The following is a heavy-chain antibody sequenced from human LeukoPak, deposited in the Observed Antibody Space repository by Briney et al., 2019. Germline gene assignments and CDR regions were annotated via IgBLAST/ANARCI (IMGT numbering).Heavy chain of an antibody. CDR3: AHRYSSGWYDY. D-gene: IGHD6-19*01. CDR2: ISGSGGST. J-gene: IGHJ4*02. V-gene: IGHV3-23*01. CDR1: GFTFSSYA. Sequence: TGGSLRLSCAASGFTFSSYAMSWVRQAPGKGLEWVSAISGSGGSTYYADSVKGRFTISRDNYKNTLYLQMNSLRAEDTAVYYCAHRYSSGWYDYWGQGTLVTVSS.